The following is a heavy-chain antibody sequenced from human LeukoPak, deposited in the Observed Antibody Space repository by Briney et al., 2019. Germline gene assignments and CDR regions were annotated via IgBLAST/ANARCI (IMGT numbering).Heavy chain of an antibody. D-gene: IGHD5-24*01. Sequence: GGSLRLSCAASGFTFSSYAMSRVRKAPGKGLEWVANIEQDGSKKSYVDSVKGRFTISRDNAKDSLYLQMNSLRAEDTAIYYCTRVGYIDEGIDYWGQGTLVTVSS. CDR3: TRVGYIDEGIDY. CDR2: IEQDGSKK. J-gene: IGHJ4*02. V-gene: IGHV3-7*04. CDR1: GFTFSSYA.